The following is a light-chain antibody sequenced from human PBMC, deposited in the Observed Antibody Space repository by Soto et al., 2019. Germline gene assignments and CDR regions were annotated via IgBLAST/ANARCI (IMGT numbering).Light chain of an antibody. CDR3: RSYTSSSTQV. Sequence: QSALTQPASVSGSPGQSITISCTGTSSDVGGYNYVSWYQQHPGKAPKLMIYEVSNRPSGVSNRISGSKSGNTASLTISGLQAEDEDDYYCRSYTSSSTQVFGGGTKLTVL. V-gene: IGLV2-14*01. J-gene: IGLJ3*02. CDR1: SSDVGGYNY. CDR2: EVS.